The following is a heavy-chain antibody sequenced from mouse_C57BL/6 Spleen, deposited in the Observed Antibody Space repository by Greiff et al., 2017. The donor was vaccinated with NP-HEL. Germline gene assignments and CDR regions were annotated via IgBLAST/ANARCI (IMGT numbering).Heavy chain of an antibody. Sequence: EVHLVESGGGLVQPGGSLSLSCAASGFTFTDYYMSWVRQPPGKALEWLGFIRNKANGYTTEYSASVKGRFTISRDNSQSILYLQMNALRAEDSATYYCARYYGSSYPYYFDYWGQGTTLTVSS. J-gene: IGHJ2*01. CDR1: GFTFTDYY. V-gene: IGHV7-3*01. CDR3: ARYYGSSYPYYFDY. D-gene: IGHD1-1*01. CDR2: IRNKANGYTT.